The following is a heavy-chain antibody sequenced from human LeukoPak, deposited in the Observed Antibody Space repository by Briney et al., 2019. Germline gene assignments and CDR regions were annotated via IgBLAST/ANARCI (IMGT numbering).Heavy chain of an antibody. CDR2: IYYSGST. CDR1: GGSITNHY. V-gene: IGHV4-59*11. J-gene: IGHJ5*02. Sequence: SLTLSLTCTVSGGSITNHYYNWIRQPPGKGLEWIGYIYYSGSTNYNPSLKSRVTISLDTSKNQFSLRLSSVTAADTAMYYCARGYYSDTSGYYSLAEAWGQGTLVTVSS. CDR3: ARGYYSDTSGYYSLAEA. D-gene: IGHD3-22*01.